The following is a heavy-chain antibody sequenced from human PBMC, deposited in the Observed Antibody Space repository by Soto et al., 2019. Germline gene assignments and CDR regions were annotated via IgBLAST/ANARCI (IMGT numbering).Heavy chain of an antibody. J-gene: IGHJ4*02. D-gene: IGHD6-6*01. CDR3: ARGLSSPSAAGV. Sequence: QLQLQESGPGLVKPSETLSLTCAVSGGSVSSGGNYWGWIRQSPGKGLEGIGSVHDTGTTHYNPSLTSRVTISVDTSKNQFSLNVTSVTAADTAVYYCARGLSSPSAAGVWGQGTLVTVSS. CDR2: VHDTGTT. CDR1: GGSVSSGGNY. V-gene: IGHV4-39*01.